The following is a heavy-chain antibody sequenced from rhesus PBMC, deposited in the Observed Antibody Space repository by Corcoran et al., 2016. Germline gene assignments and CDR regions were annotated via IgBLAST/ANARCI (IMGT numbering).Heavy chain of an antibody. J-gene: IGHJ2*01. CDR2: VDPVYGEI. CDR1: GYTFTELS. CDR3: ARVESGSYYNDWYFDL. D-gene: IGHD3-16*01. Sequence: EVQLVPSGAEVKKPGASVKVSCKVSGYTFTELSMHWVRQAPGKGLEWMGGVDPVYGEIIHAEKFQGRVTMTEDTSTDTAYMELSSLRSEDTAVYYCARVESGSYYNDWYFDLWGPGTPITISS. V-gene: IGHV1-156*01.